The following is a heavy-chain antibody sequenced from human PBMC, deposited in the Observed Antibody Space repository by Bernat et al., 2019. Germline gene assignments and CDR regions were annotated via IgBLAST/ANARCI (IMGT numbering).Heavy chain of an antibody. CDR2: INHSGST. Sequence: QVQLQESGPGLVKPSETLSLTCTVYGGSFSGYYWSWIRQPPGKGLEWIGEINHSGSTNYNPSLKSRVTISVDTSKNQFSLKLSSVTAADTAVYYCAGRWGVWVTTMMVDYWGQGTLVTVSS. D-gene: IGHD4-17*01. V-gene: IGHV4-34*01. CDR3: AGRWGVWVTTMMVDY. CDR1: GGSFSGYY. J-gene: IGHJ4*02.